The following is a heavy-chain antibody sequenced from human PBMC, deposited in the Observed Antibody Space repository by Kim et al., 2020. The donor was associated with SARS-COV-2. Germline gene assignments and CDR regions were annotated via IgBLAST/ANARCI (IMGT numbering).Heavy chain of an antibody. CDR3: AKDFSSGSSGWYY. Sequence: GGSLRLSCAASGFTFSSYGMHWVRQAPGKGLEWVAVISYDGSNKYYADSVKGRFTISRDNSKNTLYLQMNSLRAEDTAVYYCAKDFSSGSSGWYYWGQGTLVTVSS. CDR1: GFTFSSYG. D-gene: IGHD6-19*01. J-gene: IGHJ4*02. V-gene: IGHV3-30*18. CDR2: ISYDGSNK.